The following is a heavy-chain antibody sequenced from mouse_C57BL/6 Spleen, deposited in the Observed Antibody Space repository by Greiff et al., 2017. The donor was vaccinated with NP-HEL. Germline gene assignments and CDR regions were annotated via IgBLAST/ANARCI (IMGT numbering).Heavy chain of an antibody. V-gene: IGHV1-26*01. J-gene: IGHJ2*01. CDR1: GYTFTDYY. D-gene: IGHD1-1*01. CDR2: INPNNGGT. Sequence: VQLQQSGPELVKPGASVKISCKASGYTFTDYYMNWVKQSHGKSLEWIGDINPNNGGTSSIQKFKGKATLTLDKSSSPAYMELRSLTSEDSAVYYCATKGKILQFITTGSSRNYFDYWGQGTTLTVSS. CDR3: ATKGKILQFITTGSSRNYFDY.